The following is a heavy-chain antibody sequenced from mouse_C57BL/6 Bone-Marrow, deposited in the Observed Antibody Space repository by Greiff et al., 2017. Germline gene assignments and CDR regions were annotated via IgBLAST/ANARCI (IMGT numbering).Heavy chain of an antibody. J-gene: IGHJ3*01. D-gene: IGHD2-5*01. Sequence: LQQSGAELARPGASVKLSCKASGYTFTSYGISWVKQRTGQGLEWIGEIYPRSGNTYYNEKFKGKATLTADKSSSTSYKKLRSRTSEDSAVYFCARSGAYSNYFAWFAYWGQGTLVTVSA. V-gene: IGHV1-81*01. CDR1: GYTFTSYG. CDR2: IYPRSGNT. CDR3: ARSGAYSNYFAWFAY.